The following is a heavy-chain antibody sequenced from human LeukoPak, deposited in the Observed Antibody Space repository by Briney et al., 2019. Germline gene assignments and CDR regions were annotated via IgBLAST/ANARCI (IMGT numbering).Heavy chain of an antibody. CDR1: GGSFSNYA. CDR2: MIPIFGTT. CDR3: ATYTFRDDYNGG. V-gene: IGHV1-69*05. J-gene: IGHJ4*02. Sequence: GASVKVSCKASGGSFSNYAINWARQAPGQGLEWMGRMIPIFGTTNYAQKFQGRVTITTDETTNTAYMELSSLRSEDTAVYYCATYTFRDDYNGGWGQGTLVTVSS. D-gene: IGHD5-24*01.